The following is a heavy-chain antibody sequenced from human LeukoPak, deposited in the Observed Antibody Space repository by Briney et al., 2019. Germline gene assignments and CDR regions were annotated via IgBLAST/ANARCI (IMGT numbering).Heavy chain of an antibody. Sequence: ASVKVSCKASGYTFTSYGISWVRQAPGQGLEWMGWISAYNGNTNYAQKFQGRVTITADESTSTAYMELSSLRSEDTAVYYCAAVVPAVMGYFDYWGQGTLVTVSS. V-gene: IGHV1-18*01. CDR3: AAVVPAVMGYFDY. J-gene: IGHJ4*02. CDR1: GYTFTSYG. D-gene: IGHD2-2*01. CDR2: ISAYNGNT.